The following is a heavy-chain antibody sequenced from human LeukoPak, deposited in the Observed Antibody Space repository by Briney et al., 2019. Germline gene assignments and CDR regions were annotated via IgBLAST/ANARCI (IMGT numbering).Heavy chain of an antibody. CDR3: SKSPVGNVLDS. CDR2: IRNKANSYTT. CDR1: GGSISSSNW. Sequence: LSLTCAVSGGSISSSNWWSWVRQPPGKGLEWVGRIRNKANSYTTEYAASVKGRFTVSRDDSKNSLYLQLNSLKTEDTAVYYCSKSPVGNVLDSWGQGTLVTVSS. V-gene: IGHV3-72*01. J-gene: IGHJ5*01. D-gene: IGHD2-8*01.